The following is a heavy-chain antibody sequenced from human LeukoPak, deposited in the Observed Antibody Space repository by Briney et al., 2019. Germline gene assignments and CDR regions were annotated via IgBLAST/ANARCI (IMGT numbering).Heavy chain of an antibody. CDR3: ARDLQCIAARRLTYYYGMDV. D-gene: IGHD6-6*01. V-gene: IGHV3-11*01. J-gene: IGHJ6*02. CDR1: GFTISDYY. Sequence: GGSLRLSCAASGFTISDYYMSWIRQAPGKGLEWVSYISSSGSTIYYADSVKGRFTISGDNAKNSLYLQMNSLRAEDTAVYYCARDLQCIAARRLTYYYGMDVWGQGTTVTVSS. CDR2: ISSSGSTI.